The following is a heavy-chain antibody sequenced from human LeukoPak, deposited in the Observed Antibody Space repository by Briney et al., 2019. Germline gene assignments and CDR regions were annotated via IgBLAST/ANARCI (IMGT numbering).Heavy chain of an antibody. CDR3: ARGWVEYSSSSGVYFDY. Sequence: SETLSLTCAVYGGSFSGYYWSWIRQPPGKGLEWIGYIYHSGSTYYNPSLKSRVTISVDRSKNQFSLKLSSVTAADTAVYYCARGWVEYSSSSGVYFDYWGQGTLVTVSS. CDR2: IYHSGST. D-gene: IGHD6-6*01. CDR1: GGSFSGYY. V-gene: IGHV4-34*01. J-gene: IGHJ4*02.